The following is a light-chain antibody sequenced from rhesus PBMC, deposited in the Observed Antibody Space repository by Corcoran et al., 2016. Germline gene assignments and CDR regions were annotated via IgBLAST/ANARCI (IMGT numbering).Light chain of an antibody. V-gene: IGLV2S7*01. Sequence: QSAPTQPPSVSGSTGQSLSISCTGTSSESGAYNYVSWYHQHTGKAPKFMIYGVSNRPSGVSDRFSSSKSGNTASLTISGLQAEDEADYYCCSYTSISTFIFGAGTRLTVL. CDR1: SSESGAYNY. CDR2: GVS. J-gene: IGLJ1*01. CDR3: CSYTSISTFI.